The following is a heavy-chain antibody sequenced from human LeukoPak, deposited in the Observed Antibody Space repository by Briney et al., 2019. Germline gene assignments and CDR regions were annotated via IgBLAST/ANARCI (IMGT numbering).Heavy chain of an antibody. D-gene: IGHD6-13*01. CDR3: ARSIAAAGYFDY. V-gene: IGHV1-69*13. J-gene: IGHJ4*02. Sequence: SVKVSCKASGGTFSGYAISWLRQAPGQGLEWMGGIIPIFGTANYAQKFQGRVTITADESTSTAYMELSSLRSEDTVVYYCARSIAAAGYFDYWGQGTLVTVSS. CDR2: IIPIFGTA. CDR1: GGTFSGYA.